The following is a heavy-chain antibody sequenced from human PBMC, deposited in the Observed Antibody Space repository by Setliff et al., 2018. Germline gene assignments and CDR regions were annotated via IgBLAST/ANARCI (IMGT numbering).Heavy chain of an antibody. CDR1: GGSMGSYY. D-gene: IGHD3-10*01. V-gene: IGHV4-4*07. CDR2: VYTTGST. Sequence: SETLSLTCTVSGGSMGSYYWTWIRQSAGKGLEWIGRVYTTGSTAFNPSRNSRVTMSLDKSKNQFSLKLYSVTAADTAVYFCARVRITPYCMDVWGKGTTVTVSS. J-gene: IGHJ6*03. CDR3: ARVRITPYCMDV.